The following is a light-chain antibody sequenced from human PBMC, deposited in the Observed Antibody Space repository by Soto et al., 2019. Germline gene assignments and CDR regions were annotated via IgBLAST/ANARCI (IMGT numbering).Light chain of an antibody. J-gene: IGKJ5*01. CDR3: QQLNSYPFT. CDR2: DAS. CDR1: QGLRSA. Sequence: AIQLTQSPSSLSASVGDRVSITCRASQGLRSALAWYQQKPGKPPKILIYDASSLQSGVPSRFSGSESGTDCTLTISSLQPEDFATYYCQQLNSYPFTFCQGTRLEIK. V-gene: IGKV1-13*02.